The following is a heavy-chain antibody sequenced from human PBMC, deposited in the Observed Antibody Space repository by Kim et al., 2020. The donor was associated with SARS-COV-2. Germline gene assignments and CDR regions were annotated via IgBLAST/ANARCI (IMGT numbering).Heavy chain of an antibody. CDR2: IIPILGIA. J-gene: IGHJ3*02. Sequence: SVKVSCKASGGTFSSYAISWVRQAPGQGLEWMGRIIPILGIANYAQKFQGRVTITADKSTSTAYMELSSLRSEDTAVYYCASADYYGSGMGAFDIWGQGTMVTVSS. D-gene: IGHD3-10*01. CDR3: ASADYYGSGMGAFDI. V-gene: IGHV1-69*04. CDR1: GGTFSSYA.